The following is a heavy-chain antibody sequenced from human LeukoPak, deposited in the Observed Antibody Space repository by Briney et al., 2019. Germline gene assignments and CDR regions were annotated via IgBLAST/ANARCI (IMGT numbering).Heavy chain of an antibody. Sequence: PSETLSLTCTVSGGSITSRNYYWGWIRQPPGKGLEWIGSMWHSGSTYYNPFFTSRVTVSVDTSKNQFSLRLSSVTAVDTAVCYCARQPWGFLYYCDHWGQGTLVTVSS. J-gene: IGHJ4*02. CDR2: MWHSGST. V-gene: IGHV4-39*01. CDR3: ARQPWGFLYYCDH. D-gene: IGHD3-16*01. CDR1: GGSITSRNYY.